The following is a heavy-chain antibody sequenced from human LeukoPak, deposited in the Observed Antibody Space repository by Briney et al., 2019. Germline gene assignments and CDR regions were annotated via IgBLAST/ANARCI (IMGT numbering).Heavy chain of an antibody. J-gene: IGHJ5*02. CDR2: MNPNSGNT. Sequence: GASVKVSCKASGYTFTSYGISWVRQAPGQGLEWMGWMNPNSGNTGYAQKFQGRVTMTRDTSISTAYMELSSLRSEDTAVYYCARAELRYFDYLGGPSFDPWGQGTLVTVSS. CDR3: ARAELRYFDYLGGPSFDP. V-gene: IGHV1-8*02. D-gene: IGHD3-9*01. CDR1: GYTFTSYG.